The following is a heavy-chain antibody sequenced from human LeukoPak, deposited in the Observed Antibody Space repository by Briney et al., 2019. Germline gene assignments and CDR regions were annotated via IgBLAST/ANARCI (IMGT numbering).Heavy chain of an antibody. D-gene: IGHD6-13*01. V-gene: IGHV3-7*01. Sequence: GGSLRLSCAASGFTFSSYWMNWVRQAPGKGLEWVANIKPDGSEKFYVDSVKGRFTISRDNAKNSLYLQMNSLRAEDTAVYYCAKDALLGSSSSFDYWGQGTLVTVSS. CDR1: GFTFSSYW. J-gene: IGHJ4*02. CDR3: AKDALLGSSSSFDY. CDR2: IKPDGSEK.